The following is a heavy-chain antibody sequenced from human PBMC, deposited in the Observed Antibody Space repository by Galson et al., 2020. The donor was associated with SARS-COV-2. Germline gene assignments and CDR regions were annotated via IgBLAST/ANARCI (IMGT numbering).Heavy chain of an antibody. Sequence: GGSLRLSCAASGFRLSSYTMNWVRQAQGKGLEWVASITTSSSYIFYADSVKGRFTISRDNAKNSLYLQMNSLRADDTAVYYCAPTVVTPEGDYFDYWGQGTLVTVSS. J-gene: IGHJ4*02. D-gene: IGHD2-21*02. CDR2: ITTSSSYI. CDR3: APTVVTPEGDYFDY. CDR1: GFRLSSYT. V-gene: IGHV3-21*01.